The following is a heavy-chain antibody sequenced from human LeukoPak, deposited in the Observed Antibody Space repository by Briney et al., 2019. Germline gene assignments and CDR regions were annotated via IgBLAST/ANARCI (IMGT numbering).Heavy chain of an antibody. J-gene: IGHJ6*03. CDR1: GGSLSGYY. Sequence: SETLSLTCAVYGGSLSGYYWSWIRQPPGKGLEWIGEINHSGSTNYNPSLKSRVTISVDTSKNQFSLKLSSVTAADTAVYYCASSQRIAAAGTPGGCYYYYYMDVWGKGTTVTVSS. V-gene: IGHV4-34*01. CDR2: INHSGST. D-gene: IGHD6-13*01. CDR3: ASSQRIAAAGTPGGCYYYYYMDV.